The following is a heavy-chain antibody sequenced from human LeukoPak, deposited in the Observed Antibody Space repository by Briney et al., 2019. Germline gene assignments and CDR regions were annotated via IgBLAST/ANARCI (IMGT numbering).Heavy chain of an antibody. CDR3: ARDRGYTSGWFDP. CDR2: IRYDGSNK. D-gene: IGHD6-25*01. V-gene: IGHV3-30*02. CDR1: GFTFSNYG. J-gene: IGHJ5*02. Sequence: GGSLRLSCAASGFTFSNYGMHWVRQAPGKGLEWVAFIRYDGSNKYYADSVKGRFTISRDTSKNTLYLQMNSLRAGDTAVYYCARDRGYTSGWFDPWGQGTLVTVSS.